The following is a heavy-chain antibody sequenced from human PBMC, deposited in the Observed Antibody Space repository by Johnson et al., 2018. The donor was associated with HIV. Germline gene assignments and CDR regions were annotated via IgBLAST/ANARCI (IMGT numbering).Heavy chain of an antibody. V-gene: IGHV3-30*02. CDR3: ARDVLGAFDI. CDR2: IRYDGSNK. D-gene: IGHD2-8*01. CDR1: GFTFSSYG. J-gene: IGHJ3*02. Sequence: VQFVESGGGVVQPGGSLRLSCAASGFTFSSYGMHWVRQAPGKGLEWVAFIRYDGSNKYYADSVKGRFTISSDNSKNTLYLQMNSLRAEDTAVYYCARDVLGAFDIWGQGTMVTVSS.